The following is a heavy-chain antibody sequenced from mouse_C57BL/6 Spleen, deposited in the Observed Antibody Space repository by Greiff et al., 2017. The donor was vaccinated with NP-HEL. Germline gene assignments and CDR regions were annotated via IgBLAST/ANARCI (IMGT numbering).Heavy chain of an antibody. D-gene: IGHD1-1*01. V-gene: IGHV1-55*01. CDR1: GYTFTSYW. CDR2: IYPGSGST. J-gene: IGHJ4*01. Sequence: VQLQQPGAELVKPGALVKMSCKASGYTFTSYWITWVKQRPGQGLEWIGDIYPGSGSTNYNEKFKSKATLTVDTSSSTAYMQLSSLTSEDSAVYYCARGYGSSYDYAMDYWGQGTSVTVSS. CDR3: ARGYGSSYDYAMDY.